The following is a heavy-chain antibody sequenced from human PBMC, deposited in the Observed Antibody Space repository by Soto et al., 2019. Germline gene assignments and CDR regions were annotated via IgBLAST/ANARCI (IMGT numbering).Heavy chain of an antibody. CDR1: CGSIRRSSYC. D-gene: IGHD3-10*01. J-gene: IGHJ4*02. V-gene: IGHV4-39*01. CDR2: IYYSGSP. CDR3: ARNLVLRYFDY. Sequence: SSDTLALTFTFSCGSIRRSSYCWGWVRQRPGKGLDWIWSIYYSGSPYYNPSLKSRVTISVDTSKNQFSLKLSSVTAEDTAVYYCARNLVLRYFDYWGQGTLVTVSS.